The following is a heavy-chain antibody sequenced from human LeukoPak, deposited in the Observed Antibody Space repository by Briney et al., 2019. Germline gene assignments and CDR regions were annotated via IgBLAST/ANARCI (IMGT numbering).Heavy chain of an antibody. D-gene: IGHD1-26*01. CDR2: ITSSSSYI. V-gene: IGHV3-21*01. CDR1: GFTFSTYN. J-gene: IGHJ6*03. CDR3: ARDPYSGNYGDYYYYYMDV. Sequence: GGSLRPSCAASGFTFSTYNVNWVRQAPGKGLEWVSSITSSSSYIYYADSVKGRFTISRDNAKSSLYLQMNSLRDEDTAVYYCARDPYSGNYGDYYYYYMDVWGKGTTVTISS.